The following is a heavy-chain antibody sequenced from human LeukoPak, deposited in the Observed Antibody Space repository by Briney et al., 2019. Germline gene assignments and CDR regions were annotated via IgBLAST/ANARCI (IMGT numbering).Heavy chain of an antibody. D-gene: IGHD1-26*01. V-gene: IGHV4-59*01. CDR3: ARGRTGSYYAADY. Sequence: SETLSLTCTVSGGSITSYYWSWIRQPPGKGLEWIGYIYNSGSTNYNPSLKSRVTISIDTSKNQFSLKLSSVTAADTAVYYCARGRTGSYYAADYWGQGTLVTVSS. CDR1: GGSITSYY. J-gene: IGHJ4*02. CDR2: IYNSGST.